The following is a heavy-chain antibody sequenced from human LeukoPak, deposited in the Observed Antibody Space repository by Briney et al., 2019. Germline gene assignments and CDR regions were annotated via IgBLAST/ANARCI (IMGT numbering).Heavy chain of an antibody. V-gene: IGHV1-18*01. J-gene: IGHJ4*02. CDR1: GGTFSSYA. CDR3: ARAGIAAARDF. CDR2: ISACNGNT. D-gene: IGHD6-13*01. Sequence: GSPKVSCTASGGTFSSYAISWVRQAPGQGLEWIAWISACNGNTNYAETLQGRVTMTTDKSKSTVYMEMRSLRADDTAVYYCARAGIAAARDFWGQGTLVTVSS.